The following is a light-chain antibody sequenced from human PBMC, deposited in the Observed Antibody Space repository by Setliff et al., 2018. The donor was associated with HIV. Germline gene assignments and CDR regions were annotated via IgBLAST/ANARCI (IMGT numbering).Light chain of an antibody. V-gene: IGKV1-NL1*01. CDR1: QGISDS. CDR3: QQYYSTSYT. CDR2: AAS. J-gene: IGKJ2*01. Sequence: DIQMTQSPSSLSASVGDRVTITCRASQGISDSVAWYQQKPGKAPKLLLYAASRLESGFPSRFSGSRSGTDFTLTISSLQPEDSASYYCQQYYSTSYTFGQGTKVDIK.